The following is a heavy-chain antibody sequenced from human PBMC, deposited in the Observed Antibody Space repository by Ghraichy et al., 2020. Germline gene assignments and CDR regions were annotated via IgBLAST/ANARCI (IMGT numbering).Heavy chain of an antibody. J-gene: IGHJ6*02. D-gene: IGHD4-23*01. CDR2: ISGSGGST. CDR1: GFTFSSYA. Sequence: GGSLRLSCAASGFTFSSYAMSWVRQAPGKGLEWVSAISGSGGSTYYADSVKGRFTISRDNSKNTLYLQMNSLRAEDTAVYYCAKGRPDGGKLYYYYYGMDVWGQGTTVTVSS. CDR3: AKGRPDGGKLYYYYYGMDV. V-gene: IGHV3-23*01.